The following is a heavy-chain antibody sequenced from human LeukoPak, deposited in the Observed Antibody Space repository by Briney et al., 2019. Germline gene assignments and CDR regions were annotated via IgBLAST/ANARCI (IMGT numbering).Heavy chain of an antibody. CDR1: GYTFTNYG. V-gene: IGHV1-18*01. CDR3: AREYRTENDY. Sequence: GASVKVSCKASGYTFTNYGVHWVRQAPGQGLEWMAWINTSKGNTEYAQKFQGRVTLTTDTSTSTAYMELRSLRSDDTAVYYCAREYRTENDYWGQGTLVTVSS. CDR2: INTSKGNT. J-gene: IGHJ4*02. D-gene: IGHD5-12*01.